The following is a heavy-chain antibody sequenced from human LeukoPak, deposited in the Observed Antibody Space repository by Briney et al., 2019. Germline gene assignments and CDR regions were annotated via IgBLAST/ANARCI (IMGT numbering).Heavy chain of an antibody. J-gene: IGHJ6*02. CDR1: GFTFRNWA. CDR3: GRERGGTPYGMTS. CDR2: ISYDEIIT. V-gene: IGHV3-30-3*01. D-gene: IGHD3-16*01. Sequence: PGGSLRLSCSASGFTFRNWAMHWVRQAPGQGLEWVAVISYDEIITYYADPVRGRVTISRDNSKNTLNLQMDSLTAEDTAVNYCGRERGGTPYGMTSGAKGPRSPSP.